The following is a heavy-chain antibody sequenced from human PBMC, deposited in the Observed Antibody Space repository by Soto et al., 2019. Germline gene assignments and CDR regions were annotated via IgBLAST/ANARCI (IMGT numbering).Heavy chain of an antibody. V-gene: IGHV2-5*02. CDR3: AHRRSRYSYVAYYYYGMDV. CDR1: GFSLSTSGVG. CDR2: IYWDDDK. Sequence: QITLKESGPTLVKPTQTLTLTCTFSGFSLSTSGVGVGWIRQPPGKALEWLALIYWDDDKRYSPSLKSRLTITKDTSKNQVVLTITNMDPVDTATYYCAHRRSRYSYVAYYYYGMDVWGQGTTVTVSS. D-gene: IGHD5-18*01. J-gene: IGHJ6*02.